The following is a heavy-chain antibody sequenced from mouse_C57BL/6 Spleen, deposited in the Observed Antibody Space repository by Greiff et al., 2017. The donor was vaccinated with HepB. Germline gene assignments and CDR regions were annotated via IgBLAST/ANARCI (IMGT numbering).Heavy chain of an antibody. CDR1: GYTFTDYE. Sequence: QVHVKQSGAELVRPGASVTLSCKASGYTFTDYEMHWVKQTPVHGLEWIGAIDPETGGTAYNQKFKGKAILTADKSSSTAYMELRSLTSEDSAVYYCTRSLTTVVAMDYYAMDYWGQGTSVTVSS. J-gene: IGHJ4*01. CDR2: IDPETGGT. V-gene: IGHV1-15*01. D-gene: IGHD1-1*01. CDR3: TRSLTTVVAMDYYAMDY.